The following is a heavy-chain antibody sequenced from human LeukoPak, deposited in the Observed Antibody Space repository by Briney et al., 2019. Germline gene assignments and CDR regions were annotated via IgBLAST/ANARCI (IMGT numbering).Heavy chain of an antibody. Sequence: ASVKVSCKASGYTFTNSAMNWVRQAPGQGLEWMGWINTNTGNPTYARGFTGRFVFSLDTSVSTAYLQISSLKAEDTAVYYCARVGLDYTNDYWGQGTLVTVSS. CDR1: GYTFTNSA. D-gene: IGHD2-2*02. J-gene: IGHJ4*02. V-gene: IGHV7-4-1*02. CDR3: ARVGLDYTNDY. CDR2: INTNTGNP.